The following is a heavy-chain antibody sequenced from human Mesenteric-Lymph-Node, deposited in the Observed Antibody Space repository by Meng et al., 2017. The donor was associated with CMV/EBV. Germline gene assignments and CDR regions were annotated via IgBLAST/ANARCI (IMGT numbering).Heavy chain of an antibody. CDR3: ARDKQWNYYGMDV. D-gene: IGHD6-19*01. Sequence: GGSLRLSCGASGFSFSSYWMTWVRQAPGKGLEWVANIKQDGSEKYYVDSVKGRFTISRDNAKNSLYLQMNSLRAEDMAVYYCARDKQWNYYGMDVWGQGTTVIVSS. CDR1: GFSFSSYW. J-gene: IGHJ6*02. V-gene: IGHV3-7*01. CDR2: IKQDGSEK.